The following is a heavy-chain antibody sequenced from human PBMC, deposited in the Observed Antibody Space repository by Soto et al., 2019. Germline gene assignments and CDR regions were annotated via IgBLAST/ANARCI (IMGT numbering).Heavy chain of an antibody. CDR2: IWYDGSNK. V-gene: IGHV3-33*01. Sequence: GGSLRLSCAASGFTFSSYGMHWVRQAPGKGLEWVAVIWYDGSNKYYVDSVKGRFTISRDNSKNTLYLQMNSLRAEDTAVYYCARDGAPYYYDSSGYYGRYFDYWGQGTLVTVSS. D-gene: IGHD3-22*01. CDR1: GFTFSSYG. J-gene: IGHJ4*02. CDR3: ARDGAPYYYDSSGYYGRYFDY.